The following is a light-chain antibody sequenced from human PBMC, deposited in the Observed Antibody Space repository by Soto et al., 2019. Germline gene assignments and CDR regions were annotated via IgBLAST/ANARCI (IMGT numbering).Light chain of an antibody. CDR2: EVS. CDR1: SSDVGGYNY. CDR3: SSYTSSSTYA. Sequence: QSVLTQPASVSGSPGQSITISCTGTSSDVGGYNYVSWYQHHPGKAPKLMIYEVSNRPSGVSNRFSGSKSGNTASLTISGLLAEDEADYYCSSYTSSSTYAFGTATKVTV. V-gene: IGLV2-14*01. J-gene: IGLJ1*01.